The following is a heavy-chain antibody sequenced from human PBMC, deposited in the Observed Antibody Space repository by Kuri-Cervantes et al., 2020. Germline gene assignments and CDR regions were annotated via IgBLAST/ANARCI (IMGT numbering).Heavy chain of an antibody. Sequence: GESLKISCAASGFTLSSYSMNWVRQAPGKGLEWVAVISYDGSNKYYADSVKGRFTISRDNSKNTLYLQMNSLRAEDAAVYYCAREPSGSNAGAVDYWGQGTLVTVSS. CDR2: ISYDGSNK. V-gene: IGHV3-30*03. CDR1: GFTLSSYS. CDR3: AREPSGSNAGAVDY. D-gene: IGHD4-23*01. J-gene: IGHJ4*02.